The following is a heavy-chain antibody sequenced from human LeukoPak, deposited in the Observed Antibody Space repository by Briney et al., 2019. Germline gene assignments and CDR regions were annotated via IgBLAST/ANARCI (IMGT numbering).Heavy chain of an antibody. Sequence: GRSLRPSCAASGFTFSSYAMHWVRQAPGKGLEWVAVISYDGSNKYYADSVKGRFTISRDNSKNMLYLQMNSLRAEDTAVYYCAKDQDWPTAMITNWGQGTLVTVSS. CDR1: GFTFSSYA. CDR3: AKDQDWPTAMITN. CDR2: ISYDGSNK. J-gene: IGHJ4*02. V-gene: IGHV3-30-3*01. D-gene: IGHD5-18*01.